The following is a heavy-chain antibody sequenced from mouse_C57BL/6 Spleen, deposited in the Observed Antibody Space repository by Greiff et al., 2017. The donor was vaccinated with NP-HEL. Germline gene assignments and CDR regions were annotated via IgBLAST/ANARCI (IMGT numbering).Heavy chain of an antibody. CDR1: GFTFSSYT. J-gene: IGHJ2*01. CDR2: ISGGGGNT. Sequence: EVQLVESGGGLVKPGGSLKLSCAASGFTFSSYTMSWVRQTPEQRLEWVATISGGGGNTYYPDSVKGRFTISRDNAKNTLYLHLSSLRSEDTALYYCARRDGSSLDYWGQGTTLTVSS. V-gene: IGHV5-9*01. D-gene: IGHD1-1*01. CDR3: ARRDGSSLDY.